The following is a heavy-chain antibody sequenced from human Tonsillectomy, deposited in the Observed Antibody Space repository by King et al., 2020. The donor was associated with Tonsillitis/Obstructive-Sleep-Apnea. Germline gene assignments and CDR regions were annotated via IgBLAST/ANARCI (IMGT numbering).Heavy chain of an antibody. CDR2: IKSNTDGGAT. Sequence: DVQLVESGGGLVKPGGSLRLSCAASGFTFSNAWMSWVRQAPWKGLEWVGRIKSNTDGGATEYISPVKGSFTISSDDSENTLYLQMNSLKTEDTAVYFCATYRYHYDTSGVDYWGQGTLVTVSS. D-gene: IGHD3-22*01. CDR1: GFTFSNAW. V-gene: IGHV3-15*01. J-gene: IGHJ4*02. CDR3: ATYRYHYDTSGVDY.